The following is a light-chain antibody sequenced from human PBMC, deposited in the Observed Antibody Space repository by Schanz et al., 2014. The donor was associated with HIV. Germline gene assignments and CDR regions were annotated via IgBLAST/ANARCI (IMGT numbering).Light chain of an antibody. CDR1: QTIDNH. CDR3: QQGETFPT. V-gene: IGKV1-39*01. Sequence: DIQMTQSPSSLSASVGDRVTITCRASQTIDNHLNWYQQKPGTAPKVLISGASSLQTGVPSRFSGSRSGTVFALTINGLQPEDSANYYCQQGETFPTFGQGTKLEI. CDR2: GAS. J-gene: IGKJ2*01.